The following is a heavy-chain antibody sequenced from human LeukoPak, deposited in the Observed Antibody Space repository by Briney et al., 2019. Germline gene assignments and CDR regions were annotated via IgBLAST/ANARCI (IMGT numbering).Heavy chain of an antibody. V-gene: IGHV1-18*01. Sequence: ASVKVSCKASGYTFTSYGISWVRQAPGQGLEWMGWISAYNGNTNYAQKLQGRVTMTTDTSTSTAYMELRSLRSDDTAVYYCARVTRSSGSYGAFDIWGQGTMVTVSS. CDR1: GYTFTSYG. J-gene: IGHJ3*02. CDR2: ISAYNGNT. CDR3: ARVTRSSGSYGAFDI. D-gene: IGHD3-10*01.